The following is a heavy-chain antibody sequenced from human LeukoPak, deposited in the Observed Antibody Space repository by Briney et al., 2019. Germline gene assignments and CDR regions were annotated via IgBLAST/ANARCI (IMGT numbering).Heavy chain of an antibody. D-gene: IGHD6-19*01. Sequence: GGSLRLSCAASGFTFSSYAMHWVRQAPGKGLEWVAVISYDGSNKYYADSVKGRFTISRDNSKNTLYLQMNSLRVEDTAVYYCAIGGENSGFDYWGQGTLVIVSS. CDR3: AIGGENSGFDY. CDR2: ISYDGSNK. J-gene: IGHJ4*02. CDR1: GFTFSSYA. V-gene: IGHV3-30*04.